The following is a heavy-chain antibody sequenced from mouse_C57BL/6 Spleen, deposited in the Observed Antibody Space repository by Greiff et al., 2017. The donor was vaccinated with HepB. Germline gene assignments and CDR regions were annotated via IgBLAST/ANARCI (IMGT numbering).Heavy chain of an antibody. CDR3: VREAAQARYYYAMDY. CDR2: IRSKSNNYAT. D-gene: IGHD3-2*02. Sequence: GGGLVQPKGSLKLSCAASGFSFNTYAMNWVRQAPGKGLEWVARIRSKSNNYATYYADSVKDRFTISRDDSESMLYLQMNNLKTEDTAMYYCVREAAQARYYYAMDYWGQGTSVTVSS. CDR1: GFSFNTYA. V-gene: IGHV10-1*01. J-gene: IGHJ4*01.